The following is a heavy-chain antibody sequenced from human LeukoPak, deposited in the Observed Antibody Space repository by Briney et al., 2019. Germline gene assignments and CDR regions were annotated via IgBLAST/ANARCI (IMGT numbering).Heavy chain of an antibody. CDR1: GFTFSSYA. D-gene: IGHD3-22*01. CDR3: ARGRYYDNSVYYYFDY. CDR2: ISGSGGST. V-gene: IGHV3-23*01. J-gene: IGHJ4*02. Sequence: GSLRLSCAASGFTFSSYAMSWVRQAPGKGLEWVSAISGSGGSTYYADSVKGRFTISRDTSKNTLYLQMNSLRAEDTAVYYCARGRYYDNSVYYYFDYWGQGTLVTVSS.